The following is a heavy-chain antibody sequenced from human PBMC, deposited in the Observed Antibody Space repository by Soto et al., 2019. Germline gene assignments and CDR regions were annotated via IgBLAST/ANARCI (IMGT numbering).Heavy chain of an antibody. CDR3: ARGEYYYDSSGYYHYWYFDL. J-gene: IGHJ2*01. Sequence: QVQLQESGPGLVKPSQTLSLTCTVSGGSISSGDYYWSWIRQPPRKGLEWIGYVYYSGSTYYNPSLKSRVTISVATSKIQFSLELSSVTAADTAVYYCARGEYYYDSSGYYHYWYFDLWGRGTLVTVSS. CDR2: VYYSGST. D-gene: IGHD3-22*01. CDR1: GGSISSGDYY. V-gene: IGHV4-30-4*01.